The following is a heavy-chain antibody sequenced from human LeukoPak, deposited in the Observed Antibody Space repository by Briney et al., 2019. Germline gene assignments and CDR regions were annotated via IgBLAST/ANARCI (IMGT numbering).Heavy chain of an antibody. V-gene: IGHV4-38-2*02. CDR1: GYSISSGYY. J-gene: IGHJ4*02. CDR2: IYHSGST. CDR3: ARDDVGYCSGGSCQGFDY. D-gene: IGHD2-15*01. Sequence: PSETLSLTCAVSGYSISSGYYWGWIRQPPGKGLEWIGSIYHSGSTYYNPSLKSRVPISVDTSKNQFSLKLSSVTAADTAVYYCARDDVGYCSGGSCQGFDYWGQGTLVTVSS.